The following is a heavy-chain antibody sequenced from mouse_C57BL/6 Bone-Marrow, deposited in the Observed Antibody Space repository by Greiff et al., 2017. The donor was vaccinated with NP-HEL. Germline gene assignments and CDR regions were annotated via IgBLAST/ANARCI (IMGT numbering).Heavy chain of an antibody. CDR2: IDPPDSYT. CDR3: AREGTTVVFDY. V-gene: IGHV1-69*01. Sequence: QVQLKQPGAELVMPGASVKLSCKASGYTFTSYWMHWVKQRPGQGLEWIGEIDPPDSYTNYNQKFKGKSTLTVDKSSSTAYMQLSSLTSEDSAVYYCAREGTTVVFDYWGQGTTLTVSS. CDR1: GYTFTSYW. J-gene: IGHJ2*01. D-gene: IGHD1-1*01.